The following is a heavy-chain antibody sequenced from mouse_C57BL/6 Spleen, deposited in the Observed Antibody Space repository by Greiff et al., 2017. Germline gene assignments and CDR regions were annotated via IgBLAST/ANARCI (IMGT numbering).Heavy chain of an antibody. V-gene: IGHV1-59*01. CDR2: IDPSDSYT. J-gene: IGHJ3*01. CDR3: AREETAQAPFAY. D-gene: IGHD3-2*02. Sequence: VQLQQPGAELVRPGTSVKLSCKASGYTFTSYWMPWVKQRPGQGLEWIGVIDPSDSYTNYNQKFKGKATLTVDTSSSTAYMQLSSLTSEDSAVYYCAREETAQAPFAYWGQGTLVTVSA. CDR1: GYTFTSYW.